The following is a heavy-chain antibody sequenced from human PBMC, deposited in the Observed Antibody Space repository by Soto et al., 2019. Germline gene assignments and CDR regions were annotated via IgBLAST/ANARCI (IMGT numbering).Heavy chain of an antibody. Sequence: VKVSCKASGSTFTSYYMHWVRQAPGQGLEWMGIINPSGGSTSYAQKFQGRVTMTRDTSTSTVYMELSSLRSEDTAVYYCARDSTNYDFWSGYSFDPWGQGTLVTVSS. CDR3: ARDSTNYDFWSGYSFDP. J-gene: IGHJ5*02. CDR2: INPSGGST. D-gene: IGHD3-3*01. V-gene: IGHV1-46*01. CDR1: GSTFTSYY.